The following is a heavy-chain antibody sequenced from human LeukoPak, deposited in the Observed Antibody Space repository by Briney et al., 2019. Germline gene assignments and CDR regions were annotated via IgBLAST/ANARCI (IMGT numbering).Heavy chain of an antibody. D-gene: IGHD3-9*01. CDR3: ARVLRYFDSGFDY. CDR2: IKQDGSEK. CDR1: GFTFSSYW. V-gene: IGHV3-7*01. Sequence: PGGSLRLSCAASGFTFSSYWMSWVRQAPGKGLEWVANIKQDGSEKYYVDSVKGRFTISRDNAKNSLYLQMNSLRAEDTAVYYCARVLRYFDSGFDYWGQGTLVTVSS. J-gene: IGHJ4*02.